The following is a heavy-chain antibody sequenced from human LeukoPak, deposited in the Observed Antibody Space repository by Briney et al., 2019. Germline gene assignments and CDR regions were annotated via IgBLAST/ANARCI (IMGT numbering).Heavy chain of an antibody. D-gene: IGHD6-13*01. V-gene: IGHV3-23*01. J-gene: IGHJ3*02. CDR3: AKDLPRGIGAAAGTGAFDI. CDR1: GFTFSSYA. CDR2: ISGSGGST. Sequence: PGGSLRLSCAASGFTFSSYAMSWVRQAPGKGLEWVSAISGSGGSTYYADSVKGRFTISRDNSKNTLYLQMNSLRAEDTAVYYCAKDLPRGIGAAAGTGAFDIWGQGTMVTVSP.